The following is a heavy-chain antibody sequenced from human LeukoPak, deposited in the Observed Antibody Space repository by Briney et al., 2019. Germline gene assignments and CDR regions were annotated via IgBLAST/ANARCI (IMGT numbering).Heavy chain of an antibody. CDR2: MNPNSGNT. V-gene: IGHV1-8*01. Sequence: ASVKVSCKASGYTFTSYDINWVRQATGQGLEWMGWMNPNSGNTGYAQKFQGRVTMTTDTSTSTAYMELRSLRSDDTAVYYCARLYSNWFDPWGQGTLVTVSS. CDR3: ARLYSNWFDP. J-gene: IGHJ5*02. D-gene: IGHD2-8*01. CDR1: GYTFTSYD.